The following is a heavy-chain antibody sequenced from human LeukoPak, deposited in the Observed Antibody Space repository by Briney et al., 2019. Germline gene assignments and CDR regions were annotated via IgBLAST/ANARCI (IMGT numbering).Heavy chain of an antibody. Sequence: SETLSFTCTVSGGSISSSSYYWGWIRQPPGKGLEWIGSIYYSGSTYYNPSLKSRVTISVGTSKNQFSLKLSSVTAADTAVYYCARDPYYYDSSGSYGGAFDIWGQGTMVTVSS. CDR3: ARDPYYYDSSGSYGGAFDI. CDR1: GGSISSSSYY. J-gene: IGHJ3*02. V-gene: IGHV4-39*07. D-gene: IGHD3-22*01. CDR2: IYYSGST.